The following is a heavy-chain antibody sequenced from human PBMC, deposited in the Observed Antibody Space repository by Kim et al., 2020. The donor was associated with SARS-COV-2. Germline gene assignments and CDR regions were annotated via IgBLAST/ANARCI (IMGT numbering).Heavy chain of an antibody. V-gene: IGHV3-9*01. CDR3: AKESTVTTRSAYYYYGIDV. CDR2: ISWNSVSI. Sequence: GGSLRLSCAASGFTFDDYAMHWVRQAPGKGLEWVSGISWNSVSIGYADSVKGRFTISRDNAKNSLYLQMNSLRAEDTALYYCAKESTVTTRSAYYYYGIDVWRQGTTDTVSS. D-gene: IGHD4-4*01. CDR1: GFTFDDYA. J-gene: IGHJ6*02.